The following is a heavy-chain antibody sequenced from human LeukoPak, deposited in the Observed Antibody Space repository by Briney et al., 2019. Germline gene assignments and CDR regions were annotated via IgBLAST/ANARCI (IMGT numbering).Heavy chain of an antibody. D-gene: IGHD3-22*01. V-gene: IGHV3-21*01. CDR1: GFTFSSYS. Sequence: GGSLRLSCAASGFTFSSYSMNWDRQAPGKGLEWVSSISSSSSYIYYADSVRGRFTISRDNAKNSLYLQMNSLRAEDTAVYYCARDMSSGYQTFYYYYGMDVWGQGTTVTVSS. CDR3: ARDMSSGYQTFYYYYGMDV. CDR2: ISSSSSYI. J-gene: IGHJ6*02.